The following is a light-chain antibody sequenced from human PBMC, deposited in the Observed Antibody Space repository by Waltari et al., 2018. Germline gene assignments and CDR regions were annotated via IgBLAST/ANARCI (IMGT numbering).Light chain of an antibody. CDR3: QQYYSSPVT. J-gene: IGKJ5*01. Sequence: DIVMTQSPDSLAVSLGERATINCKSSQSVLYRSDNKNYLGWYQQKPGLRPKLPIYWAATRESGVPARFSGSGSGTDFTLTISSLQAEDVAVYYCQQYYSSPVTFGQGTRLEIK. CDR1: QSVLYRSDNKNY. CDR2: WAA. V-gene: IGKV4-1*01.